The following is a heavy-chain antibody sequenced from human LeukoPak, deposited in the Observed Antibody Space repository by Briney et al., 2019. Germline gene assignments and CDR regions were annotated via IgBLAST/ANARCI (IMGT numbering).Heavy chain of an antibody. V-gene: IGHV3-64D*06. CDR3: VKDSVYCGGDCTVRGYFQH. CDR1: GFTFRRFG. D-gene: IGHD2-21*02. CDR2: INNNGGST. Sequence: GGSLRLSCAASGFTFRRFGMHWVRQAPGKGLEYVSAINNNGGSTYYADSVKGRFTISRDNSKNTVYLQMSSVRAEDTAVYYCVKDSVYCGGDCTVRGYFQHWGQGTLVTVSS. J-gene: IGHJ1*01.